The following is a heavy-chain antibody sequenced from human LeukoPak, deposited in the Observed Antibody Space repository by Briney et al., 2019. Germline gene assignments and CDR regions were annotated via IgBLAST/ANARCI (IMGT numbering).Heavy chain of an antibody. Sequence: SQTLSLTCAISGDTVSNDSAAWHWIRLSPSRGLEWLGRTYYRSKWFSAYAVSVKSRVTISPDTSKNEFSLQLNSVTLEDTAVYYCARHLGVIPNYWGQGTLVTVSS. J-gene: IGHJ4*02. CDR1: GDTVSNDSAA. CDR3: ARHLGVIPNY. V-gene: IGHV6-1*01. CDR2: TYYRSKWFS. D-gene: IGHD3-16*02.